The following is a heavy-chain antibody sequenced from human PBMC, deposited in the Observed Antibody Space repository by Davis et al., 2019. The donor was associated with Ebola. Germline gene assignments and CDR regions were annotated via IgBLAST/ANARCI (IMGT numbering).Heavy chain of an antibody. CDR1: GYTFTNYA. Sequence: AASVKVSCKASGYTFTNYAIHWVRQAPGQGLEWMGWIRADNGKTQYSQKFQGRVTITRDTSASTAYMELSSLRSEDTAVYYCARGSRVVTHYYYYYGMDVWGQGTTVTVSS. D-gene: IGHD3-22*01. CDR3: ARGSRVVTHYYYYYGMDV. V-gene: IGHV1-3*01. CDR2: IRADNGKT. J-gene: IGHJ6*02.